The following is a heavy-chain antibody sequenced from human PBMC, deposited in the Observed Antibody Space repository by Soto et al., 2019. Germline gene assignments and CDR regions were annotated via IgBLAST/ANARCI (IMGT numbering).Heavy chain of an antibody. CDR1: GFTFSSYD. J-gene: IGHJ3*02. D-gene: IGHD6-13*01. CDR2: IGTAGDT. Sequence: GGSLRLSCAASGFTFSSYDMHWVRQATGKGLEWVSAIGTAGDTYYPGSVKGRFTISREKAKNSLYLQMNSLRAGDTAVYYCAREGVAAAGHDAFDIWGQGTMVTVSS. V-gene: IGHV3-13*01. CDR3: AREGVAAAGHDAFDI.